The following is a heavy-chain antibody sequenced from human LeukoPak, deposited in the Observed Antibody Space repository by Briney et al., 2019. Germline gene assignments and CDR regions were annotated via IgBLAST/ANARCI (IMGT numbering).Heavy chain of an antibody. Sequence: SETLSLTCSVSGGSISSYYWSWIRQPAGKGLEWIGRIYTSGSTNYNPSLKSRVTMSVDTSKNQFSLKLSSVTAADTAVYYCASRYCSGGSCLDDAFDIWGQGTMVTVSS. CDR3: ASRYCSGGSCLDDAFDI. CDR1: GGSISSYY. CDR2: IYTSGST. J-gene: IGHJ3*02. V-gene: IGHV4-4*07. D-gene: IGHD2-15*01.